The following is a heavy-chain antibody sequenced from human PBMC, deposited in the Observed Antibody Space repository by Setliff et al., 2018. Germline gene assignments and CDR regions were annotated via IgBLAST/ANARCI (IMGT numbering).Heavy chain of an antibody. CDR3: ARMTGFLYTDV. CDR2: VYSNVGTNSVST. J-gene: IGHJ6*03. D-gene: IGHD3-3*01. Sequence: SETLSLTCTVSGGSINNYYWSWIRQPAGKGLEWIGRVYSNVGTNSVSTNYNPSLQSRVTISVDTSKNQFSLKLSSVTAADTAVYYCARMTGFLYTDVWGKGTTVTVSS. V-gene: IGHV4-4*07. CDR1: GGSINNYY.